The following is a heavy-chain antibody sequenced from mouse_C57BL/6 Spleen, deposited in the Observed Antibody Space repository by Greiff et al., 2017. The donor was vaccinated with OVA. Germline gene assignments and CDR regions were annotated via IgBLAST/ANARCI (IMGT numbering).Heavy chain of an antibody. D-gene: IGHD2-13*01. J-gene: IGHJ1*03. V-gene: IGHV1-66*01. CDR3: ARSGDLWYFDV. Sequence: QVQLKQSGPELVKPGASVKISCKASGYSFTSYYIPWVKQRPGQGLEWIGWISPGSGNTKYNEKFKGKATLTADTSSSTAYMQLSSLTSEDSAVYYCARSGDLWYFDVWGTGTTVTVSS. CDR2: ISPGSGNT. CDR1: GYSFTSYY.